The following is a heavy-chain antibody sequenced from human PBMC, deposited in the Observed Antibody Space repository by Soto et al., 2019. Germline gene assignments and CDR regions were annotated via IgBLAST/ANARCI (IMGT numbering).Heavy chain of an antibody. V-gene: IGHV3-21*01. CDR3: ARDTAGVAGTIPNNWFDP. CDR2: ISSSSSYI. D-gene: IGHD6-19*01. J-gene: IGHJ5*02. CDR1: GFTFSSYS. Sequence: EVQLVESGGGLVKPGGSLRLSCAASGFTFSSYSMNWVRQAPGKGLEWVSSISSSSSYIYYADSVKGRFTISRDNAKNSLWRQMNSRRAEDTAVYYCARDTAGVAGTIPNNWFDPWGQGTLVTVSS.